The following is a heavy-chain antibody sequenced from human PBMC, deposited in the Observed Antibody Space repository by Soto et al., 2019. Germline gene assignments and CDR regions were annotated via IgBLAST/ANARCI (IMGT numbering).Heavy chain of an antibody. J-gene: IGHJ6*02. CDR2: ISAYNGNT. Sequence: QVQLVQSGAEVKKPGASVKVSCKASGYTFTSYGISWVRQAPGQGLEWMGWISAYNGNTNYAQKLQGRVTMTTDTSTRTAYMELRSLRSDDTDVYYCARDRTVTTLLYYYYGMDVWGQGTTVTVSS. V-gene: IGHV1-18*01. CDR3: ARDRTVTTLLYYYYGMDV. CDR1: GYTFTSYG. D-gene: IGHD4-17*01.